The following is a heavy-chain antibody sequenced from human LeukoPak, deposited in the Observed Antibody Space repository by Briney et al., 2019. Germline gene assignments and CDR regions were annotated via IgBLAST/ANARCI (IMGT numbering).Heavy chain of an antibody. CDR2: IYYSGST. D-gene: IGHD3-22*01. V-gene: IGHV4-59*01. CDR3: ARVPLSYYYDSSGYSKPYYFDY. J-gene: IGHJ4*02. Sequence: SETLSLTCTVSGGSISSYYWSWIRQPPGKGLESIGYIYYSGSTNYNPSLKSRVTMSFDTSKDQFSLNLSSVTAADTAVYYCARVPLSYYYDSSGYSKPYYFDYWGQGTLVTVSS. CDR1: GGSISSYY.